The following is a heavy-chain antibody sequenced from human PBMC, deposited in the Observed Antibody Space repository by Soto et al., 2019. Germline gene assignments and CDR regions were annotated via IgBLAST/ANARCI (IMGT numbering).Heavy chain of an antibody. V-gene: IGHV3-23*01. D-gene: IGHD2-15*01. J-gene: IGHJ4*02. CDR3: AKTRDIVVVVAATFDY. Sequence: EVQLLESGGGLVQPGGSLRLSCAASGFTFSSYAMSWVRQAPGKGLEWVSAISGSGGSTYYADSVKGRFTISRDNSKNTLYLQLNSLRAEETAVYYCAKTRDIVVVVAATFDYWGQGTLVTVSS. CDR1: GFTFSSYA. CDR2: ISGSGGST.